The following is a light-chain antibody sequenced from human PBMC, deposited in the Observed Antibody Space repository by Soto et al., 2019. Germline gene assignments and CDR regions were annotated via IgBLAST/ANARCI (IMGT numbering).Light chain of an antibody. J-gene: IGKJ2*01. CDR3: QQYGSSSFT. CDR2: ATS. V-gene: IGKV3-20*01. Sequence: EIVLTQSPGTLSLSSGERATLSCRASQSVSSSYLDWYQQKPGQAPRLLVYATSSRATGIPDRFSGSGSGTDFTLTISRLEPEDFAVYYCQQYGSSSFTFGQGTKLETK. CDR1: QSVSSSY.